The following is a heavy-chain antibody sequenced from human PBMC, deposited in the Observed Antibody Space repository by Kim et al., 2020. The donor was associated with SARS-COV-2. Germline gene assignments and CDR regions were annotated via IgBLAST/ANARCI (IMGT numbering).Heavy chain of an antibody. CDR3: ARDISPLGWFDP. CDR1: GGSISTYY. J-gene: IGHJ5*02. Sequence: SETLSPTCTVSGGSISTYYWNWIRQPPGKGLEWIGYIYYSGRTNYNPSLRSRVTISVDSSKNHFSLKLTSVTAADTAVYYCARDISPLGWFDPWGQGTLVTVSS. CDR2: IYYSGRT. V-gene: IGHV4-59*13. D-gene: IGHD7-27*01.